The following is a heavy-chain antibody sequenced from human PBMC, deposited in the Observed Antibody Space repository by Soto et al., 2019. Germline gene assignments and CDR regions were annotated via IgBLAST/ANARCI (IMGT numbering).Heavy chain of an antibody. D-gene: IGHD3-9*01. V-gene: IGHV3-33*01. CDR2: IWYDGSNK. J-gene: IGHJ3*02. CDR1: GFTFSSYG. Sequence: GGSLRLSCAASGFTFSSYGMHWVRQAPGKGLEWVAVIWYDGSNKYYADSVKGRFTISRDNSKNTLYLQMNSLRAEDTAVYYCARAAVHYDILTGSEAFDIWGQGTMVTVSS. CDR3: ARAAVHYDILTGSEAFDI.